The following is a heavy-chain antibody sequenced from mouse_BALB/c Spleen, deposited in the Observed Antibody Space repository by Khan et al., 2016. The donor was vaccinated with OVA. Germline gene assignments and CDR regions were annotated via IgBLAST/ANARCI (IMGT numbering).Heavy chain of an antibody. CDR3: ARPAYDGYYDY. J-gene: IGHJ2*01. CDR1: GYTFTDYA. Sequence: QVQLQQSGPELVRPGVSVKISCKGSGYTFTDYAMYWVKQSRAKSLEWIGLISPYSGSTNYNQKFKGKATMTVDKSSSTAYMELARLTSEDSAIYYCARPAYDGYYDYWGQGTTLTVSS. CDR2: ISPYSGST. V-gene: IGHV1S137*01. D-gene: IGHD2-3*01.